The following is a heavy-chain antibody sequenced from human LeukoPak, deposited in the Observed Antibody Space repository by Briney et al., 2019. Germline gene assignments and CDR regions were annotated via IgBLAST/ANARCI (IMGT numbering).Heavy chain of an antibody. J-gene: IGHJ4*02. V-gene: IGHV3-21*01. CDR3: AREFNTVGNFDY. D-gene: IGHD3-10*01. CDR1: GFTFSRYS. Sequence: GGSLRPSCVTSGFTFSRYSMRWVRQAPGKGLEWVSSIYFTGNYISYADSVKGRFTISRDNAKNSLYLQMNSLRAEDTAVYYCAREFNTVGNFDYWGKGTLVTVSS. CDR2: IYFTGNYI.